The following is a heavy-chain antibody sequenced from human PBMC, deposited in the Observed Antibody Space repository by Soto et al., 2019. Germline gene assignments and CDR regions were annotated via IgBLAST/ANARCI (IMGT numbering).Heavy chain of an antibody. CDR1: GYSFTIYW. CDR3: ARQESRGVTGWYGMDV. CDR2: IDPSDSYT. D-gene: IGHD3-10*01. J-gene: IGHJ6*02. Sequence: GESLKISCNGSGYSFTIYWISWVRQMPGKGLEWMGRIDPSDSYTNYSPSFQGHVTISADKSISTAYLQWSSLKASDTAMYYCARQESRGVTGWYGMDVWGQGTTVTVSS. V-gene: IGHV5-10-1*01.